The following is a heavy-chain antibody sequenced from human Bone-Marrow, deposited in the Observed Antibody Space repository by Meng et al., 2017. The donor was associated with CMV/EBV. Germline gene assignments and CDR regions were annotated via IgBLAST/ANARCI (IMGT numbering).Heavy chain of an antibody. CDR3: AREYSSSWTRGYYYYYGMDV. Sequence: GESLKISCAASGFTFSSYDMHWVRQATGKGLEWVSAIGTAGDTYYPGSVKGRFTISRENAKNTLYLQMNSLRAEDTAVYYCAREYSSSWTRGYYYYYGMDVWGQGTTVTVSS. J-gene: IGHJ6*02. CDR1: GFTFSSYD. CDR2: IGTAGDT. V-gene: IGHV3-13*01. D-gene: IGHD6-13*01.